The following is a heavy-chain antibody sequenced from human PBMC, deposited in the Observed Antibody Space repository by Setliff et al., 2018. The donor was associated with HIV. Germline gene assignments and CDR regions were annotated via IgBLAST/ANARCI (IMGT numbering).Heavy chain of an antibody. Sequence: SETLSLTCTVSGGSISSYYWGWIRQPPGKGLEWIGSIHESGSTHYNPSLKSRVTTAVDTSKNQFSLKLSTVTAADTAVYYCARGRKRDGYNFYYYYMDVWDKGTTVTVSS. CDR2: IHESGST. CDR3: ARGRKRDGYNFYYYYMDV. D-gene: IGHD5-12*01. J-gene: IGHJ6*03. V-gene: IGHV4-39*07. CDR1: GGSISSYY.